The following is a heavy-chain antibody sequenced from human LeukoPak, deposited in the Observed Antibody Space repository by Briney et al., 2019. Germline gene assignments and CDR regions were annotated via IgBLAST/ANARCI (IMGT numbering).Heavy chain of an antibody. J-gene: IGHJ4*02. CDR3: ARDRYGDGFAHFDY. Sequence: ATVKVSCKSSGYTFTAYAMHWVRQAPGQGLEWMGWITPSDGANYAQKFQGRVTMTRDTSMSTAYMDLNRLTSDDTAVYFCARDRYGDGFAHFDYWGQGTLVTVSS. CDR2: ITPSDGA. D-gene: IGHD5-24*01. V-gene: IGHV1-2*02. CDR1: GYTFTAYA.